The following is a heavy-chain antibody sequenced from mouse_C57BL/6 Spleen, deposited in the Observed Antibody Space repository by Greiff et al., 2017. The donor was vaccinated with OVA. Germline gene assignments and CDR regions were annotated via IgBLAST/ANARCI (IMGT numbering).Heavy chain of an antibody. CDR3: AIAPYYYGHAMDY. CDR1: GYTFTSYW. V-gene: IGHV1-74*01. J-gene: IGHJ4*01. D-gene: IGHD1-1*01. Sequence: VQLQQPGAELVKPGASVKVSCKASGYTFTSYWMHWVKQRPGQGLAWIGRLHPSDSDTNYNQKFKGKATLTVDKSSSTAYMQLSSLTSEDSAVYYCAIAPYYYGHAMDYWGQGTSVTVSS. CDR2: LHPSDSDT.